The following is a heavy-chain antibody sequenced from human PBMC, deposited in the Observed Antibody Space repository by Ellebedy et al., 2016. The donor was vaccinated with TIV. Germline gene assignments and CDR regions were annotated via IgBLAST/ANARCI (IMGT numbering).Heavy chain of an antibody. CDR3: ARGGTVAGTEWFDP. V-gene: IGHV4-59*01. CDR1: GGSISSYY. J-gene: IGHJ5*02. D-gene: IGHD6-19*01. Sequence: SETLSLXXTGSGGSISSYYWSWIRQPPGKGLEWIGYIYYSGSTNYNPSLKSRVTISVDTSKNQFSLKLSSVTAADTAVYYCARGGTVAGTEWFDPWGQGTLVTVSS. CDR2: IYYSGST.